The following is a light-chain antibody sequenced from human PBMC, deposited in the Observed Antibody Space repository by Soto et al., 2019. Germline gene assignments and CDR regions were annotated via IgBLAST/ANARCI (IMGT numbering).Light chain of an antibody. CDR3: QQYGGSPFT. V-gene: IGKV3-15*01. CDR1: QSVSSN. Sequence: EIVMTQSPATLSVSPGERATLSCRASQSVSSNLAWYQQKPGQAPRLLIYGASTRATGIPFKFIGSGSGTEFTLNISSLQSEDFAVYYCQQYGGSPFTFGQGTKLEI. CDR2: GAS. J-gene: IGKJ2*01.